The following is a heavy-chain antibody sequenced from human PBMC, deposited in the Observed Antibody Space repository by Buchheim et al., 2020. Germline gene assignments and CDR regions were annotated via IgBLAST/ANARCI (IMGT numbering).Heavy chain of an antibody. J-gene: IGHJ4*02. CDR1: GGSISSGAYY. CDR3: ATKGGGSTSSSQFDY. CDR2: IYKSGST. Sequence: QVQLQESGPGLVKPSQPLSLTCTVSGGSISSGAYYWSWIRQHPGKGLEWIAYIYKSGSTYYNPSLTSRVTISVDTSKHQFSLKLSSVTAADTAVYYCATKGGGSTSSSQFDYWGQGTL. V-gene: IGHV4-31*03. D-gene: IGHD6-6*01.